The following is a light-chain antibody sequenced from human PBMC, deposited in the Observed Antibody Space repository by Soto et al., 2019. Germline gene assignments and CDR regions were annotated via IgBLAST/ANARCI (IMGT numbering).Light chain of an antibody. CDR3: TPYAGTYSFFYV. J-gene: IGLJ1*01. Sequence: QSVLTQPASASGSAGQAVTISCTGTSSDVGAYNYVSWYQQLPGKAPKLIIYEVSKRPSGVPDRFSGSKSGNTASLTVSGLQAEDEADYYCTPYAGTYSFFYVFGTGTRSPS. CDR1: SSDVGAYNY. CDR2: EVS. V-gene: IGLV2-8*01.